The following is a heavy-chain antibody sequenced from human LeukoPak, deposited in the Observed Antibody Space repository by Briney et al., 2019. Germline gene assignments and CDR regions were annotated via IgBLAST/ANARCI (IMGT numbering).Heavy chain of an antibody. Sequence: WASVKVSCKASGGTFSSYAISWVRQAPGQGLEWMGWISGYNGNTNYAQKFQGRVTMTTDPSTSTAYMELRSLRSDDTAVYYCARDRVRRSGTGGAFDIWGQGTMVTVSS. CDR1: GGTFSSYA. CDR2: ISGYNGNT. V-gene: IGHV1-18*01. D-gene: IGHD2-2*01. CDR3: ARDRVRRSGTGGAFDI. J-gene: IGHJ3*02.